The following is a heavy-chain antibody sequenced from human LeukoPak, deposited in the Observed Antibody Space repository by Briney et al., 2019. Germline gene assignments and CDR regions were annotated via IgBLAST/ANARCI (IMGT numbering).Heavy chain of an antibody. Sequence: GGSLRLSCAASGFTFSGYYMHWVRQVPGKGLVWVSRINSDGSSTSYADSVKGRFTISRDNAKNTLYLQMNSLRAEDTAVYFCARGRIGIFNPYFDYWAREPWSPSPQ. CDR1: GFTFSGYY. CDR2: INSDGSST. V-gene: IGHV3-74*01. J-gene: IGHJ4*02. CDR3: ARGRIGIFNPYFDY. D-gene: IGHD2-21*01.